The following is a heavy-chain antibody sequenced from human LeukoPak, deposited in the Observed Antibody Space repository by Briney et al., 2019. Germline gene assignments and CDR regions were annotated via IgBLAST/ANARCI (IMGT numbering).Heavy chain of an antibody. CDR1: GGSISSSSYY. CDR3: AAVLGYCGGGSCYRPIDY. J-gene: IGHJ4*02. Sequence: SETLSLTCTVSGGSISSSSYYWGWIRQPPGKGLEWIGSIYYSGSTYYNPSLKSRVTISVDTSKNQFSLKLSSVTAADTAVYYCAAVLGYCGGGSCYRPIDYWGQGTLVTVSS. CDR2: IYYSGST. D-gene: IGHD2-15*01. V-gene: IGHV4-39*07.